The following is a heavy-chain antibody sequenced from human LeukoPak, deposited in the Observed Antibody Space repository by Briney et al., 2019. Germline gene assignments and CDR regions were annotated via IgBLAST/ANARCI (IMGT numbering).Heavy chain of an antibody. CDR3: ARAKVSDY. V-gene: IGHV3-7*01. CDR1: GFIFSNYW. CDR2: IKQDGSEK. D-gene: IGHD1-14*01. J-gene: IGHJ4*02. Sequence: GGSLRLSCTASGFIFSNYWLSWVRQAPGKGLEWVANIKQDGSEKFYVDSVKGRFTISRDNAKNSLYLQMNSLRAEDTAVYYCARAKVSDYWGQGTLVTVSS.